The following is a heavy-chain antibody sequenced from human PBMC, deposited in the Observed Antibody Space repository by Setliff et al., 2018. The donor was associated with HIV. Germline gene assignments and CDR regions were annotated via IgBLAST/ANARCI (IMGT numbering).Heavy chain of an antibody. CDR1: GGSFSGYY. J-gene: IGHJ4*02. Sequence: ETLSLTCAVYGGSFSGYYWSWIRQPPGKGLEWIGEINHSGSTNYNPSLKSRVTISVDTSKNQFSLKLSSVTAADTAVYYCARGLNYYGSGSLVYWGQGTLVTVSS. D-gene: IGHD3-10*01. CDR3: ARGLNYYGSGSLVY. V-gene: IGHV4-34*01. CDR2: INHSGST.